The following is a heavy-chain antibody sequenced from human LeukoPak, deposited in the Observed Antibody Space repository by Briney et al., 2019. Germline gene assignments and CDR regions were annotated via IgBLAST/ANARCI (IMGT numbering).Heavy chain of an antibody. D-gene: IGHD3/OR15-3a*01. CDR2: IYYSGST. Sequence: PSENLSLTCTVSGNSLSSYYWSWIRQPPGKGLEWIAYIYYSGSTNYNPSPKSRVTISVETSMNQSSLKLSSVTAAATTVYYSTGSHSVWTSFDYWGQGTLVTVSS. CDR1: GNSLSSYY. CDR3: TGSHSVWTSFDY. J-gene: IGHJ4*02. V-gene: IGHV4-59*01.